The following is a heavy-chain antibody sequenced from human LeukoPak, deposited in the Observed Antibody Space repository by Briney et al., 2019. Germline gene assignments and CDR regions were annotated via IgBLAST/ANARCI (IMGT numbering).Heavy chain of an antibody. V-gene: IGHV3-23*01. CDR3: AKILGSSSPRSVDY. J-gene: IGHJ4*02. CDR2: ISGSGT. Sequence: GGSLRLSCAASGFTFSSYAMSWVRQAPGKGLEWVSTISGSGTYCADSVKGRFTISRDNSKNTLYLQMYSLRAEDTAVYYCAKILGSSSPRSVDYWGQGTLVTVSS. D-gene: IGHD6-13*01. CDR1: GFTFSSYA.